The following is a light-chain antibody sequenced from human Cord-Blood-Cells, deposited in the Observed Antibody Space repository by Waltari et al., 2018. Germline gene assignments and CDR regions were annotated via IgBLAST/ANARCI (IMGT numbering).Light chain of an antibody. Sequence: SALTQPASVSGSPGQSITISCTGTSSDVGSYNLVSWYQQHPGKAPKLMIYEGSKRPSGVSKLFSGSKSGNTASLTISGLQAEDEADYYCCSYAGSSTWVFGGGTKLTVL. CDR2: EGS. J-gene: IGLJ3*02. CDR1: SSDVGSYNL. V-gene: IGLV2-23*01. CDR3: CSYAGSSTWV.